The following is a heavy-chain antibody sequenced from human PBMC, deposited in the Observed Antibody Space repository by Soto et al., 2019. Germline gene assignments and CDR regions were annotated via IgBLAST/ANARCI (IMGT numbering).Heavy chain of an antibody. CDR2: ISYDGSNK. D-gene: IGHD2-15*01. J-gene: IGHJ4*02. CDR1: GFTFSSYG. CDR3: AKDRARYCGGGSCYSIFDY. Sequence: GESLKISCAASGFTFSSYGMHWVRQAPGKGLEWVAVISYDGSNKYYADSVKGRFTISRDNSKNTLYLQMNSLRAEDTAVYYCAKDRARYCGGGSCYSIFDYWGQGTLVTVSS. V-gene: IGHV3-30*18.